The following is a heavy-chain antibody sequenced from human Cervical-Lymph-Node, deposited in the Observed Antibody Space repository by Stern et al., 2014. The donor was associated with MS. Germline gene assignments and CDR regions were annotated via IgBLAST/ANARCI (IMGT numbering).Heavy chain of an antibody. V-gene: IGHV5-51*01. CDR1: GYSFPAYW. Sequence: EVQLVQSGAAVKKSGESLKISCKGSGYSFPAYWIAWVRQMPGKGLEWMGVIYPGDSDIRYTPAFPGQVTISADKSTRTAYLQWSSLKASDTAMYYCARQEGSRHYGLDVWGQGTTVTVSS. CDR2: IYPGDSDI. J-gene: IGHJ6*02. CDR3: ARQEGSRHYGLDV. D-gene: IGHD6-6*01.